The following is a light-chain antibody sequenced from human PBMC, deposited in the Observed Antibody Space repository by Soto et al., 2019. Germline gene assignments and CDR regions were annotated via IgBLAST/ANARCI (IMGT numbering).Light chain of an antibody. CDR1: SSDIGEYNY. CDR2: DVF. CDR3: SSYTDTGTLV. J-gene: IGLJ3*02. Sequence: QSVLTQPASVSGSPGQSITISCTGTSSDIGEYNYVSWYQQHPGKAPKLMIYDVFNRPSGVSNRCSASKSGTTASLTISGLQDEDESDYYCSSYTDTGTLVFGAGTKLTVL. V-gene: IGLV2-14*01.